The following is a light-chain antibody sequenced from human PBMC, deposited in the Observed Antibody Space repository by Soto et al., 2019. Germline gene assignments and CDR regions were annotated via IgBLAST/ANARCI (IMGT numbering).Light chain of an antibody. CDR1: SSNIGSRY. Sequence: QCVLTQPPSASGTPGQRVTISCSGGSSNIGSRYVYWYQVVPGAAPKLLIYWNDRRPSGVPDRFSGSKSGTSASLAISGLRAEDEADYYCGAWDDRLSGDFFGSGTKLTVL. V-gene: IGLV1-47*01. CDR2: WND. J-gene: IGLJ1*01. CDR3: GAWDDRLSGDF.